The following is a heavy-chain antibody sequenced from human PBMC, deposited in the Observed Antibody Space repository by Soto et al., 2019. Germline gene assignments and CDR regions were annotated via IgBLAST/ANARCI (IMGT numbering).Heavy chain of an antibody. J-gene: IGHJ6*02. CDR1: GDPFSNYD. CDR2: MNPNSGNT. Sequence: QVQLVQSGAEVKKPGASVKVSCKASGDPFSNYDIKWVRQATGQGLEWMGWMNPNSGNTGSARKFQGRGTMTRNTSISTAYMELSSLRSDDTDVYYCARGRNGMDVWGQGTTVTVSS. V-gene: IGHV1-8*01. CDR3: ARGRNGMDV.